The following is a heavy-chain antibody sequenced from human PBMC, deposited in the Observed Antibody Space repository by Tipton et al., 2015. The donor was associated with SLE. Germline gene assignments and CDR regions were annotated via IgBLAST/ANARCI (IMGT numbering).Heavy chain of an antibody. Sequence: TLSLTCTVSGGSISSYYWSWIRQPPGKGLEWIGEINQSGGTNYNPSLKSRVTISVDTSKNQFSLKLNSMTAADTAVYYCARHGSGYWYFDLWGRGTLVTVSS. CDR1: GGSISSYY. V-gene: IGHV4-59*08. CDR2: INQSGGT. D-gene: IGHD3-10*01. CDR3: ARHGSGYWYFDL. J-gene: IGHJ2*01.